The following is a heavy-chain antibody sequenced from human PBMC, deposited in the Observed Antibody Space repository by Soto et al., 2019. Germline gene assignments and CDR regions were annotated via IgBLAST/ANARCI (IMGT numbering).Heavy chain of an antibody. CDR2: FYSSGST. D-gene: IGHD3-3*01. CDR3: ARDRIVYYHFDT. CDR1: NGSISSGSYY. V-gene: IGHV4-39*07. Sequence: PSATLSLTCTVSNGSISSGSYYWGWVRQPPGKWLEWIGRFYSSGSTNSNPSLQSRVNMSVDTSKNQFSLKLTSVTAADTDVYYCARDRIVYYHFDTWGHCTLVTVSP. J-gene: IGHJ4*01.